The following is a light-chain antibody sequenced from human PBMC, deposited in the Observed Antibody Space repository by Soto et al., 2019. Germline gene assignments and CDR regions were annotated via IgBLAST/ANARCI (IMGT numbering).Light chain of an antibody. CDR1: QPISKN. V-gene: IGKV1-39*01. CDR3: QQDDSTPST. J-gene: IGKJ5*01. CDR2: ASS. Sequence: DIQMTQSPSSLSASVGDRVTITCRASQPISKNLNWYQQRPGKPPNLLIYASSSLQRGVPPRFSGGGSGTEFTLTITSLQPEDFRTYSCQQDDSTPSTYGHGTRPEIK.